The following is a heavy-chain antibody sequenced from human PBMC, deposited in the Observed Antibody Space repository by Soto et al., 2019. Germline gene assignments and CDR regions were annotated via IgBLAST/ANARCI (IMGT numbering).Heavy chain of an antibody. D-gene: IGHD2-8*01. V-gene: IGHV3-30-3*01. CDR3: ARDIYCTNGVCSYYFYD. CDR1: GFTFSSYA. Sequence: SGGSLRLSCAASGFTFSSYAMHWVRQAPGKGLEWVAVISYDGSNKYYADSVKGRFTISRDNSKNTLYLQMNSLRAEDTAVYYCARDIYCTNGVCSYYFYDWGQGTLVPVSS. J-gene: IGHJ4*02. CDR2: ISYDGSNK.